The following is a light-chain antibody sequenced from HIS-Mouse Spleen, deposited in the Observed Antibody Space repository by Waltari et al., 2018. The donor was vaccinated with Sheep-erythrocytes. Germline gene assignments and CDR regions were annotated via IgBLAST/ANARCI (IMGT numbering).Light chain of an antibody. CDR2: GNS. CDR1: SSNIGAGYD. J-gene: IGLJ2*01. CDR3: QSYDSSLSGSKV. Sequence: TGSSSNIGAGYDVHWYQQLPGTAPNLLIYGNSNRPSGVPDRFSGSKSGTSASLAITGLQAEDEADYYCQSYDSSLSGSKVFGGGTKLTVL. V-gene: IGLV1-40*01.